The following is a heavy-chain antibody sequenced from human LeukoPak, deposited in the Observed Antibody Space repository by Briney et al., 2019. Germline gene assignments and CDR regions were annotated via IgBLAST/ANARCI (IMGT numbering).Heavy chain of an antibody. CDR2: ISYDGSNK. Sequence: GGSLRLSCAASGFTFSSYGMHWVRQAPGKGLEWVAVISYDGSNKYYADSVKGRFTISRDNSKNTLYLQMNSLRAEDTAVYYCAKQRSGSYWALDYWGQGTLVTVSS. CDR3: AKQRSGSYWALDY. D-gene: IGHD1-26*01. V-gene: IGHV3-30*18. J-gene: IGHJ4*02. CDR1: GFTFSSYG.